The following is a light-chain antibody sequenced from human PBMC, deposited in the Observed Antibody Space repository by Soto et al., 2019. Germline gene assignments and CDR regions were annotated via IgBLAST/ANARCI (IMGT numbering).Light chain of an antibody. CDR3: QQYYSTLPT. V-gene: IGKV4-1*01. Sequence: DIVMTQSPDSLAVSLGERATINCKSSQSVLYSSNNKNYLAWYQQKPGQPPKLLIYRASTRESGVPDRFSASASGTDFTLSISSLQAEAVAAYYCQQYYSTLPTFGQGTKVEIK. J-gene: IGKJ1*01. CDR1: QSVLYSSNNKNY. CDR2: RAS.